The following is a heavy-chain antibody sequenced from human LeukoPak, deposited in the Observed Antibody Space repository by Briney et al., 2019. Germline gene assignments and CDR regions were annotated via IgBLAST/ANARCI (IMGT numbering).Heavy chain of an antibody. Sequence: SETLSLTCGVSGDSIRSYYWRWIRQPAGKGLEWIGRIYSVGTTNYNPSLKSRGTMSIDTSKNQFSLRLSSVTAADTAVYYCARGAGYSRYFDLWGRGTLVTVSS. D-gene: IGHD6-13*01. CDR3: ARGAGYSRYFDL. CDR2: IYSVGTT. CDR1: GDSIRSYY. J-gene: IGHJ2*01. V-gene: IGHV4-4*07.